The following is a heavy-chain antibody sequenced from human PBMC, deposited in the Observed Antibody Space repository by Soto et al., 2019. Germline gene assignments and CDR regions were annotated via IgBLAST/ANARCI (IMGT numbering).Heavy chain of an antibody. CDR2: IAAYNGHT. V-gene: IGHV1-18*01. Sequence: QVQLVQSGTEVKKPGASVKVSCKTSGYTFTTYIITWVRQAPGQGLEWVGWIAAYNGHTNYAQKFQDRVTMTMDTSTSTAYMELMSLRSDDTAVYYCARANVLMAYPSFDYWGQGTPVTVSS. CDR1: GYTFTTYI. D-gene: IGHD2-8*01. J-gene: IGHJ4*02. CDR3: ARANVLMAYPSFDY.